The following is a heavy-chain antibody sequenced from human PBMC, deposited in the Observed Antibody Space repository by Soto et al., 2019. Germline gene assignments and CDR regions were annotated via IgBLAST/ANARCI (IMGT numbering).Heavy chain of an antibody. J-gene: IGHJ6*02. CDR2: IRSKAYGGTT. CDR1: GFTFGDYA. D-gene: IGHD3-16*02. V-gene: IGHV3-49*04. Sequence: QPGGSLRLSCTTSGFTFGDYAMSWVRQAPGKGLEWVGFIRSKAYGGTTEYAASVKGRFTISRDDSKSIAYLQMNSLKTEDTAVYYCTREASDYVWGSYRLGPKKMDVWGQGTTVTVSS. CDR3: TREASDYVWGSYRLGPKKMDV.